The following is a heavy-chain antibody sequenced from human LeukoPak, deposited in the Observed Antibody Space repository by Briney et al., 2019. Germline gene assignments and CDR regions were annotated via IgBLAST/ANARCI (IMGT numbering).Heavy chain of an antibody. V-gene: IGHV4-59*01. CDR2: IFYSGRT. Sequence: SETLSLTCTVSGGSISSDHWNWVRQPPGKGLEWVGRIFYSGRTYYNPSLKSRVAISLDMSKKQFSLRLTSVTAADTAVYYCARKNDFDIWGQGTLVTVSS. CDR1: GGSISSDH. D-gene: IGHD2/OR15-2a*01. CDR3: ARKNDFDI. J-gene: IGHJ3*02.